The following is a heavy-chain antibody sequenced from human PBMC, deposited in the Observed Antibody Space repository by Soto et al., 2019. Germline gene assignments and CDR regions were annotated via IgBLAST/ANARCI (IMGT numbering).Heavy chain of an antibody. CDR1: GCSISSSSYY. D-gene: IGHD3-22*01. CDR2: IYYSGST. V-gene: IGHV4-39*01. Sequence: PSETLSLTCTFSGCSISSSSYYLGWIRQPPGKGLEWIGSIYYSGSTYYNPSLKSRVTISVDTSKNQFSLNLTSVSAADTAVYYCARLGGFYQSLDSWGQGTLVTV. CDR3: ARLGGFYQSLDS. J-gene: IGHJ5*01.